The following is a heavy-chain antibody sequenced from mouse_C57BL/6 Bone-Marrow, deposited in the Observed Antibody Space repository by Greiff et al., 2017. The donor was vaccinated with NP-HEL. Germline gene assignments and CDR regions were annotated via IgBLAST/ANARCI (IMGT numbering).Heavy chain of an antibody. CDR2: FYPGSGSI. CDR3: ARHEDGSSYYYAMDY. D-gene: IGHD1-1*01. J-gene: IGHJ4*01. Sequence: QVHVKQSGAELVKPGASVKLSCKASGYTFTEYTIHWVKQRSGQGLEWIGWFYPGSGSIKYNEKFKDKATLTADKSSSTVYMELSRLTSEDSAVYFCARHEDGSSYYYAMDYWGQGTSVTVSS. CDR1: GYTFTEYT. V-gene: IGHV1-62-2*01.